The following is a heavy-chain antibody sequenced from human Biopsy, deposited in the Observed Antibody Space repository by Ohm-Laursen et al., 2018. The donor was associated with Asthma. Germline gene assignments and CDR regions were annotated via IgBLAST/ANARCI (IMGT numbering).Heavy chain of an antibody. V-gene: IGHV3-48*01. CDR1: RFTFSSYS. CDR3: AKGYYYDSSGFDY. J-gene: IGHJ4*02. D-gene: IGHD3-22*01. Sequence: SLRLSCAASRFTFSSYSMNWIRQAPGKGLEWVSYISSSSSTIYYADSVKGRFTISRDNSKNTLYLQMNSLRAEDTAVYYCAKGYYYDSSGFDYWGQGTLVTVSS. CDR2: ISSSSSTI.